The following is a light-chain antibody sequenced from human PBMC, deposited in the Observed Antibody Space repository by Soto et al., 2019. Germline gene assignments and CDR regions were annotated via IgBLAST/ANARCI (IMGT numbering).Light chain of an antibody. V-gene: IGKV1-9*01. CDR3: QQLNSSPFT. J-gene: IGKJ3*01. Sequence: DIQLTQSPSFLSASVGDRVTITCRASQGISNYLAWYQQKPGKAPQLLIYTASTLQSGVPSRFSGSGSGTEFTLTISSLQPEDFATYFCQQLNSSPFTFGPGTKVDIK. CDR1: QGISNY. CDR2: TAS.